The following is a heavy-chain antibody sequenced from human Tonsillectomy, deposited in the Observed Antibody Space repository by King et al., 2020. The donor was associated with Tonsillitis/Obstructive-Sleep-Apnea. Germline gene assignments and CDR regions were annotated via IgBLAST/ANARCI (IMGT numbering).Heavy chain of an antibody. CDR3: ARLRYCSRASCYEGFDY. D-gene: IGHD2-2*01. Sequence: EVQLVESGGGLVQPGGSLRLSCAASGFTFSSYTLNWFRQPPGRGLEGFSYISSSINTVYYADFLRGRFTISRDNAKNSLYLQMNSLRDEDTAVYYCARLRYCSRASCYEGFDYWGQGTLVTVSS. J-gene: IGHJ4*02. CDR1: GFTFSSYT. V-gene: IGHV3-48*02. CDR2: ISSSINTV.